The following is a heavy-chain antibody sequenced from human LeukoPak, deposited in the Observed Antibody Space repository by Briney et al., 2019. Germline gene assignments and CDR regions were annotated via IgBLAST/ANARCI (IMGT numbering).Heavy chain of an antibody. D-gene: IGHD3-10*01. CDR1: GYTFTSYY. J-gene: IGHJ4*02. CDR3: ARDPTMVRPGDY. CDR2: INPSGGST. V-gene: IGHV1-46*01. Sequence: GASVKVSCKASGYTFTSYYMHWVRQAPGQGLEWMGIINPSGGSTSYAQKFQGRATMTRDTSTSTVYMELSSLRSEDTAVYYCARDPTMVRPGDYWGQGTLVTVSS.